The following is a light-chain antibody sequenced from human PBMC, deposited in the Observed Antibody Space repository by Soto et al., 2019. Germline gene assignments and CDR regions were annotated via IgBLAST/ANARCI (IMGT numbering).Light chain of an antibody. V-gene: IGKV1-9*01. CDR1: QAISTY. Sequence: DIQLTQSPSLLSASVGDRVTITCRASQAISTYLAWYQQTSGKAPKLLISAASTLQRGVPSRFRGSGSGTQFTLTISSLQPEDFATYYCQQSYSTPPTFGQGTKVEIK. CDR2: AAS. CDR3: QQSYSTPPT. J-gene: IGKJ1*01.